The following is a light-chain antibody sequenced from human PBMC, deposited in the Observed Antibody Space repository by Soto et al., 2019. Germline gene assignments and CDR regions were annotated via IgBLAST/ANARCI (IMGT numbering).Light chain of an antibody. J-gene: IGKJ5*01. CDR2: DAS. CDR1: QSVGSY. CDR3: QQRSNWPPSIT. Sequence: EIVLTQSPATLSLSPGERATLSCSASQSVGSYLAWYQQKPGQAPRLLIYDASNRATGIPARFSGSGSGTDFTLTISSLEPEDFAVYYCQQRSNWPPSITFGQGTRLEIK. V-gene: IGKV3-11*01.